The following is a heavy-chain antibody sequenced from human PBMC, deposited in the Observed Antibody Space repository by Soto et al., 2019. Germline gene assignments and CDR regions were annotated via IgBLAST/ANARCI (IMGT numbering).Heavy chain of an antibody. Sequence: HPGGSRRLSFAASGFTFRNFGMHGVRQAPGKGLEWVAVISYDGTNKYYADSVKGRFTISRDNSKNTLYLQINSLRAEDTAVYYCAKAVPPFVVVTASDYWGQGTLVTVSS. CDR1: GFTFRNFG. CDR2: ISYDGTNK. J-gene: IGHJ4*02. V-gene: IGHV3-30*18. D-gene: IGHD2-21*02. CDR3: AKAVPPFVVVTASDY.